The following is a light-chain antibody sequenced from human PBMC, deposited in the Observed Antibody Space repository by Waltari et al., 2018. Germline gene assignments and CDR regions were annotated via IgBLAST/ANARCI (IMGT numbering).Light chain of an antibody. V-gene: IGKV2-30*02. CDR1: GSLTPSDGHTY. CDR2: KVS. Sequence: DVVMPQSPPSLSVPFGQPALISCRSSGSLTPSDGHTYMNWFQPRPGQSPRRLIYKVSNRDSGVPDGFSGSGSDTDFTLKISRVEAEDVGVYYCMQGTHWPRTFGQGTKLEIK. CDR3: MQGTHWPRT. J-gene: IGKJ1*01.